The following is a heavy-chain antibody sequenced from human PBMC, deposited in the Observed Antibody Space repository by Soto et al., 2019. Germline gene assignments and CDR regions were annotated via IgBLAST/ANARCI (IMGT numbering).Heavy chain of an antibody. CDR1: GFTFSDYA. D-gene: IGHD5-18*01. Sequence: GGSLRLSCAVSGFTFSDYAMSWVRQAPGRGLEWVSAISGSGGSTYYADSVKGRFTISRDNSKNTLYLQMNSLRAEDTAVYYCAKDDNGYSYGDNFDYWGQGTLVTVSS. V-gene: IGHV3-23*01. CDR2: ISGSGGST. CDR3: AKDDNGYSYGDNFDY. J-gene: IGHJ4*02.